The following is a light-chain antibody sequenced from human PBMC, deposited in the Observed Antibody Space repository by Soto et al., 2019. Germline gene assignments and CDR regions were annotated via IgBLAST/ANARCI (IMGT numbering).Light chain of an antibody. Sequence: EIVLTQSPGTLSLSPGERATLSCRASQSVSSSYLAWYQQKPGQAPRLLIYGASSRATGIPDSFSGSESGTDFTLTISALEPEDFAVYYGQQYGSSPPGTYGQATKVELK. V-gene: IGKV3-20*01. CDR2: GAS. J-gene: IGKJ1*01. CDR1: QSVSSSY. CDR3: QQYGSSPPGT.